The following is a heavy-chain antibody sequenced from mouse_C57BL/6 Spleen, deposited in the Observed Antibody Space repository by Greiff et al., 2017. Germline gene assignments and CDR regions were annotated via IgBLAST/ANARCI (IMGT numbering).Heavy chain of an antibody. CDR2: FYPGSGSI. CDR3: ARHEDRVYYGSRKGGYVDV. D-gene: IGHD1-1*01. CDR1: GYTFTEYT. V-gene: IGHV1-62-2*01. Sequence: VQLQQSGAELVKPGASVKLSCKASGYTFTEYTIHWVKQRSGQGLEWIGWFYPGSGSIKYNEKFKDKATLTADKSSSTVYMELSRLTSEDSAVYFCARHEDRVYYGSRKGGYVDVWGTGTTVTVSS. J-gene: IGHJ1*03.